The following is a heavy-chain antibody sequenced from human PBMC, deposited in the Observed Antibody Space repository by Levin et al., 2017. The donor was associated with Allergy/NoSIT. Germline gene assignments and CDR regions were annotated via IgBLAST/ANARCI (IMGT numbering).Heavy chain of an antibody. CDR1: GFTFSTYG. CDR3: AKGGDMDV. V-gene: IGHV3-30*18. CDR2: ITPDGGNK. J-gene: IGHJ6*02. Sequence: GGSLRLSCTASGFTFSTYGMHWVRQAPGKGLDWVTIITPDGGNKYYADSVRGRFTVSRDNSKNTVYLQMDSLRVEDTAVYYCAKGGDMDVWGQGTTVTVSS.